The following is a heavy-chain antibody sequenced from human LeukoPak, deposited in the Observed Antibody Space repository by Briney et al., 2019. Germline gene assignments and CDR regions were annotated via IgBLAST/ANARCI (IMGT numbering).Heavy chain of an antibody. V-gene: IGHV3-11*04. Sequence: GGSLRLSCAASGFTFSDYYMSWIRQAPGKGLEWVSYISSSGSTIYSADSVKGRFTISRDNAKNTLYLQMNSLRAEDTAVYYCAREGIQLWPSYDDWGQGTLVTVPS. J-gene: IGHJ4*02. D-gene: IGHD5-18*01. CDR1: GFTFSDYY. CDR3: AREGIQLWPSYDD. CDR2: ISSSGSTI.